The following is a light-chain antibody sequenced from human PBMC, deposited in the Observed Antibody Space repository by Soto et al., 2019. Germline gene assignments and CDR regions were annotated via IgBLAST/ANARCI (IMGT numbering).Light chain of an antibody. J-gene: IGKJ1*01. CDR1: QTISTL. V-gene: IGKV1-5*03. CDR3: QQYSTYPWT. Sequence: DIQMTQSPSTLSASVGDRVTITCRASQTISTLLAWYQQRPGKAPNLLIYKASSLESGVPSRFSGSGSGTEFTLTISCLQPDDFAPYFCQQYSTYPWTFGQGTKVEVK. CDR2: KAS.